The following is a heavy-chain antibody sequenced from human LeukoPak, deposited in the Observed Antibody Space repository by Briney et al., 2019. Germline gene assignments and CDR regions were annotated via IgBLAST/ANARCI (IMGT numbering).Heavy chain of an antibody. Sequence: GGSLRLSCAASGFTVSSNYMSWVRQAPGKGLEWVSVIYSGGSTYYADSVKGRFTISRDNSKNTLYLQMNSLRAEDTAVYYCARDILVGDYDSSGYRDYWGQGTLVTVSS. D-gene: IGHD3-22*01. CDR1: GFTVSSNY. CDR2: IYSGGST. CDR3: ARDILVGDYDSSGYRDY. V-gene: IGHV3-53*01. J-gene: IGHJ4*02.